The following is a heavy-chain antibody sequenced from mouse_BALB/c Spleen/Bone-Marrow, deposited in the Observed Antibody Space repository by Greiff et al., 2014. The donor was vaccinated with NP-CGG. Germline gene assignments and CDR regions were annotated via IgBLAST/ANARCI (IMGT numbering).Heavy chain of an antibody. J-gene: IGHJ2*01. V-gene: IGHV3-2*02. CDR1: GYSITSDYA. Sequence: EVMLVESGPGLVKPSQSLSLTCTVTGYSITSDYAWNWIRQFPGNKLEWMGYISYSGSTSYNPSLKSRISITRDTSENQFFLQLNSVTTEDTATYYCARYDYDGVDYWGQGTTLTVSS. CDR2: ISYSGST. D-gene: IGHD2-4*01. CDR3: ARYDYDGVDY.